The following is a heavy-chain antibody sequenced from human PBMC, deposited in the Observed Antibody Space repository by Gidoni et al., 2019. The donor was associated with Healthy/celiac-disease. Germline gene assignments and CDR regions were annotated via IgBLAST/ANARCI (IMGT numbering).Heavy chain of an antibody. CDR1: GFTFSSYA. CDR3: ARDRAPSSGWTCFDY. Sequence: QVQLVESGGGVVQPGRSLRLSCAASGFTFSSYAMHWVRQAPGKGLEWVAVISYDGSNKYYADSVKGRFTISRENSKNTLYLQMNSLRAEDTAVYYCARDRAPSSGWTCFDYWGQGTLVTVSS. CDR2: ISYDGSNK. J-gene: IGHJ4*02. V-gene: IGHV3-30-3*01. D-gene: IGHD6-19*01.